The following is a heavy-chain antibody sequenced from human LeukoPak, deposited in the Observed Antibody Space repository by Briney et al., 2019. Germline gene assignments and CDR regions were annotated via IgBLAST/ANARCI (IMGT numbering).Heavy chain of an antibody. CDR1: GFTFSSYA. CDR2: ISGSGGST. D-gene: IGHD6-13*01. Sequence: PGGSLRLSCAAAGFTFSSYAMSWVRQAPGRGLEWVSAISGSGGSTYYADSVKGRFTISRDNSKNTLYLQMNSLRAEDTAVYYCAKDTLNIAAAGRLDNWGQGTLVTVSS. J-gene: IGHJ4*02. CDR3: AKDTLNIAAAGRLDN. V-gene: IGHV3-23*01.